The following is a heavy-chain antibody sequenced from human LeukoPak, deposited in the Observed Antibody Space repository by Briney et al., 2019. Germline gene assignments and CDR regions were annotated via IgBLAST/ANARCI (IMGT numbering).Heavy chain of an antibody. D-gene: IGHD3-22*01. CDR3: ARVASRYSDSSGHLDY. Sequence: ASVKVSCKASGYTFTSYGISWVRQAPGQGLEWMGWISAYNGNTNYAQKLQGRVTMTTDTSTSTAYMELRSLRSDDAAVYYCARVASRYSDSSGHLDYWGQGTLVTVSS. CDR1: GYTFTSYG. CDR2: ISAYNGNT. V-gene: IGHV1-18*01. J-gene: IGHJ4*02.